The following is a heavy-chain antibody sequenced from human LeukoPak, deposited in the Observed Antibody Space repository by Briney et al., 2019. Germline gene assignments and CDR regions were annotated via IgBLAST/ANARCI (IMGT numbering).Heavy chain of an antibody. CDR3: ARAPGYCSSTSCYWSDH. CDR2: ISAYNGNT. V-gene: IGHV1-18*01. CDR1: GYTFPSFG. Sequence: ASGEVSCKAAGYTFPSFGISWVRQAPGQGIEWMGWISAYNGNTNYAQKLQGRVTMTTDTSTSTAYMELRSLRSDDTAVYYCARAPGYCSSTSCYWSDHWGQGTLVTVSS. D-gene: IGHD2-2*01. J-gene: IGHJ4*02.